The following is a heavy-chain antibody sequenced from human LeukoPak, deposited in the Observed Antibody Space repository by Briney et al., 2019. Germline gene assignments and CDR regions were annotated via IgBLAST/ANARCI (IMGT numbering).Heavy chain of an antibody. J-gene: IGHJ4*02. Sequence: SETLSLTCAVYGVSFSGYYWIWIRQPPGKGLEWIGEINHSGSTNYNPSLKSRVTISVGTSKTQFSLKLSSVTAAETAVYYCARADRRYCSDGSCPLDCWGQGTLVTVSS. CDR1: GVSFSGYY. V-gene: IGHV4-34*01. D-gene: IGHD2-15*01. CDR3: ARADRRYCSDGSCPLDC. CDR2: INHSGST.